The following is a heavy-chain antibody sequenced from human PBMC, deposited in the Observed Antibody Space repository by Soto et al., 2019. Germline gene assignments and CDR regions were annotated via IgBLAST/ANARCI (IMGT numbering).Heavy chain of an antibody. CDR1: GASISNYY. V-gene: IGHV4-59*12. J-gene: IGHJ6*02. CDR3: ARDHEYYDFWSRYEEYCYYGMDV. CDR2: IHNGGST. Sequence: SETLSLTCTVSGASISNYYWSWIRQPPGKGLEWIGYIHNGGSTNYNPSIKSRVTISEDTSKNQFSLKLSSVTAADTAVYYCARDHEYYDFWSRYEEYCYYGMDVWGQGTTVTVSS. D-gene: IGHD3-3*01.